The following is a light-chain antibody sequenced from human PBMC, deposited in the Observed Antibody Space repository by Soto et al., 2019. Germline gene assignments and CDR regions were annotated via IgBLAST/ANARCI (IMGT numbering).Light chain of an antibody. CDR3: QQYSKWPLA. CDR2: GAS. J-gene: IGKJ4*01. CDR1: QSVDSR. V-gene: IGKV3-15*01. Sequence: EVVLTQSPATLSVSPGEGATLSCKASQSVDSRLAWYQQKPGQAPRLLIEGASSRGTDIPARFSGSGSGTECTLTITSLQYEDFAVYYCQQYSKWPLAFGGGNRVEIK.